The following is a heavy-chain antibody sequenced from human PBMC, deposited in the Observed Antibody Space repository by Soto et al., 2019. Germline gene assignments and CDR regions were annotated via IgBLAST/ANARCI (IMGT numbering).Heavy chain of an antibody. V-gene: IGHV3-49*03. J-gene: IGHJ6*02. D-gene: IGHD2-15*01. CDR3: TRARCSGGSCYYYYYYYGMDV. Sequence: GGSLRLSCTASGFTFGDYAMSWFRQAPGKGLEWVGFIRSKAYGGTTEYAASVKGRFTISRDDSKSIAYLQMNSLKTEDTAVYYCTRARCSGGSCYYYYYYYGMDVWGQGTTVTVSS. CDR1: GFTFGDYA. CDR2: IRSKAYGGTT.